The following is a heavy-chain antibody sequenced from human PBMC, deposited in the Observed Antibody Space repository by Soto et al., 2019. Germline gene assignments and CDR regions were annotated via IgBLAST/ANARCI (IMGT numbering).Heavy chain of an antibody. CDR3: AKDRGYSGYATKYYFDY. Sequence: GGSLRLSCAASGFTFSSYAMSWVRQAPGKGLEWVSAISGSGGSTYYADSVKGRFTISRDNSKNTLYLQMNSLRAEDTAVYYCAKDRGYSGYATKYYFDYWGQGTLVTVSS. J-gene: IGHJ4*02. D-gene: IGHD5-12*01. V-gene: IGHV3-23*01. CDR1: GFTFSSYA. CDR2: ISGSGGST.